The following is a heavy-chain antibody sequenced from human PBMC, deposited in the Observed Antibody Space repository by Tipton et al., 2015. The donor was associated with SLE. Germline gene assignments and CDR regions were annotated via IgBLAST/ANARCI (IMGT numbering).Heavy chain of an antibody. Sequence: PGLVKPSETLSLTCAVSGYSISSGYYWGWIRQPPGKGLEWLGSIYHTGNTFYNPSLSSRVTIPVDTSKNQFSLKLSSVTAADTAVYYCARVDYYDGRYGLDVGGQGTTVTVSS. CDR2: IYHTGNT. V-gene: IGHV4-38-2*01. J-gene: IGHJ6*02. CDR1: GYSISSGYY. CDR3: ARVDYYDGRYGLDV. D-gene: IGHD3-22*01.